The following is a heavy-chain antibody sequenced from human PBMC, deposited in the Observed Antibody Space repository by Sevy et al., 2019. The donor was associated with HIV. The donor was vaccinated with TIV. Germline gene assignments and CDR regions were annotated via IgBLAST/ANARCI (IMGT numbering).Heavy chain of an antibody. J-gene: IGHJ4*02. CDR3: ARGEVVGASGFDY. CDR2: INAGNGNT. V-gene: IGHV1-3*01. Sequence: ASVKVSCKASGYTFTSYAMHWVRQAPGQRLEWMGWINAGNGNTKYSQKFQDRVTITRDTSASTAYMELSSLRSEDTAVYYCARGEVVGASGFDYWGQGTLVTVSS. D-gene: IGHD1-26*01. CDR1: GYTFTSYA.